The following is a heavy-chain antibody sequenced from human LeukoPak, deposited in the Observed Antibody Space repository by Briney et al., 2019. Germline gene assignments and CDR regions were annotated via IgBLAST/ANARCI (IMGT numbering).Heavy chain of an antibody. CDR3: ANSAGYSSSLGVDY. V-gene: IGHV3-23*01. CDR1: GFTFSGYA. D-gene: IGHD6-13*01. CDR2: ISGSGGST. Sequence: PGGSLRLSCAASGFTFSGYAMSWVRQAPGKGLEWVSAISGSGGSTYYADSVKGRFTISRDNSKNTLYLQMNSLRAEDTAVYYCANSAGYSSSLGVDYWGQGTLVTVSS. J-gene: IGHJ4*02.